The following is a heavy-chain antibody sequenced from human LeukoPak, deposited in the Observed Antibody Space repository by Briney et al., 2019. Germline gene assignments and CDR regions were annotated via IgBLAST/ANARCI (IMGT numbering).Heavy chain of an antibody. CDR2: MNPNSGNT. CDR1: GYTFTGYD. Sequence: ASVKVSCKASGYTFTGYDINWVRQATGQGLEWMGWMNPNSGNTGYAQKFQGRVTMTRNTSISTAYMELSSLRSEDTAVYYCARKGSGSYYVGWFDPWGQGTLVTVSS. D-gene: IGHD1-26*01. CDR3: ARKGSGSYYVGWFDP. V-gene: IGHV1-8*01. J-gene: IGHJ5*02.